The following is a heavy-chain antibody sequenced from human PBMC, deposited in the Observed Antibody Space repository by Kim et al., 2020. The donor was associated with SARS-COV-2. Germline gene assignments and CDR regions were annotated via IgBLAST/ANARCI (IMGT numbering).Heavy chain of an antibody. D-gene: IGHD2-15*01. Sequence: GGSLRLSCAASGFTFSSYWMSWVRQAPGKGLEWVANIKQDGSEKYYVDSVKGRFTISRDNAKNSLYLQMNSLRAEDTAVYYCARDLVARQMYNWFDPWGQGTLVTVSS. CDR2: IKQDGSEK. CDR3: ARDLVARQMYNWFDP. CDR1: GFTFSSYW. J-gene: IGHJ5*02. V-gene: IGHV3-7*01.